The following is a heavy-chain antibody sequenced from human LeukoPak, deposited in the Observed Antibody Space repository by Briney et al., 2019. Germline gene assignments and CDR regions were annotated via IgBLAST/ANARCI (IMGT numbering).Heavy chain of an antibody. CDR3: ARDSYDYVWGSYRYFDY. J-gene: IGHJ4*02. Sequence: SETLSLTCTVSGGSISSGGYYWSWIRQHPGKGLVWIGYIYYSGSTYYNPSLKSRVTISVDTSKNQFSLKLSSVTAADTAVYYCARDSYDYVWGSYRYFDYWGQGTLVTVSS. CDR1: GGSISSGGYY. CDR2: IYYSGST. V-gene: IGHV4-31*03. D-gene: IGHD3-16*02.